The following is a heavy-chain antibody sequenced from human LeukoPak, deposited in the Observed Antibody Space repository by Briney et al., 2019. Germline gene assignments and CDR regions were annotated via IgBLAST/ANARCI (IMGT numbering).Heavy chain of an antibody. CDR1: GYSLTSYW. V-gene: IGHV5-51*01. D-gene: IGHD3-22*01. Sequence: GESLKISCKGSGYSLTSYWIGWVRQMPGKGLEWMGIIYPGDSDTRYSPSFQGQVTISADKSISTAYLQWSSLKASDTAMYYCARPRYYYDRADAFDIWGQGTMVTVSS. J-gene: IGHJ3*02. CDR3: ARPRYYYDRADAFDI. CDR2: IYPGDSDT.